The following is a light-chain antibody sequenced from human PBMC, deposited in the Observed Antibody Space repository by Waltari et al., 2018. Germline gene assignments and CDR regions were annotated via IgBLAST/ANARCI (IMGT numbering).Light chain of an antibody. CDR2: GAS. V-gene: IGKV3-15*01. J-gene: IGKJ1*01. CDR3: QHHNNWPPRWT. Sequence: EIVMTQSPATLSVSPGERATLSCRARQSVSSNLAWYQQKPGQAPRLLIYGASTRATGVPARFSGSGSGPEYTLTISSLQSEDFAVYYCQHHNNWPPRWTFGQGTKVEIK. CDR1: QSVSSN.